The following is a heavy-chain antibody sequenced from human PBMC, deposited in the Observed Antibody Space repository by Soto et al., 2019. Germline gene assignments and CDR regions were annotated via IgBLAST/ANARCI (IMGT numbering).Heavy chain of an antibody. CDR2: ISGSGGST. Sequence: GGSLRLSCAASGFTFSSYAMSWVRQAPGKGLEWVSAISGSGGSTYYADSVKGRFTISRDNSKNTLYLQMNSLRAEDTAVYYCAKEFPRHYYVSSGYYSGVNSIDFDYWGQGTLVTVSS. CDR3: AKEFPRHYYVSSGYYSGVNSIDFDY. V-gene: IGHV3-23*01. CDR1: GFTFSSYA. D-gene: IGHD3-22*01. J-gene: IGHJ4*02.